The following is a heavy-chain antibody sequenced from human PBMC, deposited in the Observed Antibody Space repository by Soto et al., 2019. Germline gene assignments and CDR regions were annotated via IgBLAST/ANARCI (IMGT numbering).Heavy chain of an antibody. Sequence: QVQLVQSGAEEMKPGASVKVSCKASGYTLTRYSIHWVRQAPGQRLEWMGWINAGNGNTKFSQKFQGRVTITRDTSASTAYMALRGLRSEDTAVYYCAILGTYYCDNSDNDFDFWGQGTLVTVSS. V-gene: IGHV1-3*05. CDR2: INAGNGNT. D-gene: IGHD3-22*01. CDR1: GYTLTRYS. J-gene: IGHJ4*02. CDR3: AILGTYYCDNSDNDFDF.